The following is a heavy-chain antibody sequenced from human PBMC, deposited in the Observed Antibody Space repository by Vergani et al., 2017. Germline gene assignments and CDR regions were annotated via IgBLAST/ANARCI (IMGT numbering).Heavy chain of an antibody. D-gene: IGHD2-21*01. J-gene: IGHJ6*03. Sequence: QVQLHQSGPGLVKPSQTLSLTCAISGDRVSNKSAGWTWIRQSPSRGLEWLGRTYFMSKWYNDYAASVKSRMTINSDTSKNLVSLQLQSVTPEDTAGYYCAREYIAPTVERANYMDIWGKGTTVTVSS. CDR3: AREYIAPTVERANYMDI. CDR1: GDRVSNKSAG. V-gene: IGHV6-1*01. CDR2: TYFMSKWYN.